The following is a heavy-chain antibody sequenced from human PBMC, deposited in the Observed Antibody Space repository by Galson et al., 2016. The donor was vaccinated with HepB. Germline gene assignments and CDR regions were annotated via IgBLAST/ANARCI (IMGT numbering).Heavy chain of an antibody. V-gene: IGHV3-23*01. CDR2: ISTTGSTT. J-gene: IGHJ1*01. CDR3: AKTPKKGENGGLLNY. CDR1: GFTISNYV. Sequence: SLRLSCAASGFTISNYVMTWVRQAPGMGLEWVSGISTTGSTTYYADSVKGRFTISRDNSKNTLYLQMGGLRADDTAVYYCAKTPKKGENGGLLNYWGQGILVTVSS. D-gene: IGHD2-15*01.